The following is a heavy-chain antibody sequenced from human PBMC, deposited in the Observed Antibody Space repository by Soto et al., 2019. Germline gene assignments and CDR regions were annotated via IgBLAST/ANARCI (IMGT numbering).Heavy chain of an antibody. CDR3: ARDPHEFWTSYWFDP. CDR2: ISAYDGKT. D-gene: IGHD3-3*01. J-gene: IGHJ5*02. CDR1: GDTFNTYG. Sequence: ASVKVSCKTSGDTFNTYGINWVRQAPGQGLELMGWISAYDGKTTYAEKFQGRVTMTTDTSTSPAYMELRSLRSDDTAIYYCARDPHEFWTSYWFDPWGQGTPVTVSS. V-gene: IGHV1-18*01.